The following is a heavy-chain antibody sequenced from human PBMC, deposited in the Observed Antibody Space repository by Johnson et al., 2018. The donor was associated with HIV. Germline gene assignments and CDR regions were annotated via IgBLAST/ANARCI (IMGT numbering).Heavy chain of an antibody. J-gene: IGHJ3*02. CDR3: ASKAAGTMHAFDI. D-gene: IGHD6-13*01. V-gene: IGHV3-30*04. CDR1: GFTFSSYA. CDR2: ISYDGSNK. Sequence: VQLVESGGGVVQPGRSLRLSCAASGFTFSSYAMHWLRQAPGKGLEWVAVISYDGSNKYYADSVKGRFTISRDNSKNTLYLQMNSLRAEDTAVYYCASKAAGTMHAFDIWGQGTLVTVSS.